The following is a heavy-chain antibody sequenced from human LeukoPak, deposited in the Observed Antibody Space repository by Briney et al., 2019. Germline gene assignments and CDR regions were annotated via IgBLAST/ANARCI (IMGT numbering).Heavy chain of an antibody. CDR3: ARDEGGGSGSYYPDY. J-gene: IGHJ4*02. CDR2: ISASGSGK. Sequence: GGSRRLSCAASGFTFSSYALTWVRQPQGRGLEWVSAISASGSGKYYAASVRGRFTISRDNSKNTMYVQMNSLRAEDTAVYYCARDEGGGSGSYYPDYWGQGALVTVSS. D-gene: IGHD3-10*01. V-gene: IGHV3-23*01. CDR1: GFTFSSYA.